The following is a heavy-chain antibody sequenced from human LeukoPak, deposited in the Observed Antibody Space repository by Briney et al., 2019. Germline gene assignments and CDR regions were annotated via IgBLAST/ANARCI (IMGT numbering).Heavy chain of an antibody. D-gene: IGHD6-19*01. CDR3: ARGESSDGAFDI. Sequence: SETLSLTCTVSGGSISTYFWSWIRQPPGKGLEWIGEINHSGSTNYNPSLKSRVTISVDTSKNQFSLKLSSVTAADTAVYYCARGESSDGAFDIWGQGTMVTVSS. J-gene: IGHJ3*02. V-gene: IGHV4-34*01. CDR1: GGSISTYF. CDR2: INHSGST.